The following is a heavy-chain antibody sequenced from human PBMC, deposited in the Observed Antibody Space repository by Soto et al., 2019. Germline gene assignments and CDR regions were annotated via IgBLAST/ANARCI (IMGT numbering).Heavy chain of an antibody. J-gene: IGHJ6*02. Sequence: QVQLQESGPGLVKPSETLSLTCTVSGGSVSSGSYYWSWIRQPPGKGLEWIGYIYYSGSTNYNPSLKSRVTISVDTSKTQFSLKLSSVTAADTAVYYCARVQATVTNYYYYYGMDVWGQGTTVTVSS. D-gene: IGHD4-17*01. CDR2: IYYSGST. CDR3: ARVQATVTNYYYYYGMDV. V-gene: IGHV4-61*01. CDR1: GGSVSSGSYY.